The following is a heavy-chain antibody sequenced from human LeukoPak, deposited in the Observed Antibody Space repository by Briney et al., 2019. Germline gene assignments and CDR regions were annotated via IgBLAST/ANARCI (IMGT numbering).Heavy chain of an antibody. CDR2: INWNGGSI. D-gene: IGHD6-13*01. Sequence: GRSLRLSCAASGFTFDGYAMHWVRQAPGKGLEWVSSINWNGGSIGYADSVKGRFTISRDNAKNSLYLQMNSLRAEDTAVYYCASDSSSWYLNYWGQGTLVTVSS. V-gene: IGHV3-9*01. J-gene: IGHJ4*02. CDR3: ASDSSSWYLNY. CDR1: GFTFDGYA.